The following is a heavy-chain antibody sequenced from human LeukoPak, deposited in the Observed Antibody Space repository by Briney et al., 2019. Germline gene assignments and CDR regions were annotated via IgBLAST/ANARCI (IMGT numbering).Heavy chain of an antibody. J-gene: IGHJ4*02. V-gene: IGHV4-38-2*02. Sequence: PSETLSLTCTVSGYSISNGYYWGWIWQPPGKGLEWIGNIYHSGSTYYNPSLKSRVTISVDTSKNQFSLKLSSVTAADTAVYYCARELLSGDPSIGNWGQGTLVTVSS. CDR3: ARELLSGDPSIGN. CDR1: GYSISNGYY. D-gene: IGHD7-27*01. CDR2: IYHSGST.